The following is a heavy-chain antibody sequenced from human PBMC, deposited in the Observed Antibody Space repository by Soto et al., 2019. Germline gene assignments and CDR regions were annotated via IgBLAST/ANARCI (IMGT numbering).Heavy chain of an antibody. CDR2: INHSGST. J-gene: IGHJ4*02. CDR3: PRRSPLIRYFAWYAAESLYYFDY. D-gene: IGHD3-9*01. CDR1: GGSFSGYY. Sequence: PSETLSLTCAVYGGSFSGYYWSWIRQPPGKGLEWIGEINHSGSTNYNPSLKSRVTISVDTSKNQFSLKLSSVTAADTAVYYCPRRSPLIRYFAWYAAESLYYFDYWGEATLVNVSS. V-gene: IGHV4-34*01.